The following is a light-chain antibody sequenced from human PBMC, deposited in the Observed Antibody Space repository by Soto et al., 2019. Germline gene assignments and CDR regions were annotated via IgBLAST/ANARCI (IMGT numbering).Light chain of an antibody. CDR2: AAS. CDR1: QGISSN. V-gene: IGKV1-9*01. Sequence: IQLTRSPSSLSASVGDRVTITCRASQGISSNLAWYQQKPGKAPKLLIYAASTLQSGVPSRFSGSGSGTDFTLTISNLQPEDFAILFCHQFNSLFGPLTRLE. J-gene: IGKJ5*01. CDR3: HQFNSL.